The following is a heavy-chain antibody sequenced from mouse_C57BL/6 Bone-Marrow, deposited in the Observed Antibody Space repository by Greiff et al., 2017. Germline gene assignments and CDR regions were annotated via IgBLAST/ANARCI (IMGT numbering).Heavy chain of an antibody. V-gene: IGHV1-5*01. CDR1: GYTFTSYW. CDR2: IYPGNSDT. D-gene: IGHD2-10*02. Sequence: VQLQQSGTVLARPGASVKMSCKTSGYTFTSYWMHWVKQRPGKGLEWIGAIYPGNSDTSYNQKFKGKAKLTAVTSASTAYMELSSLTNEDSAVYYCTSRYGNYEAWFAYWGQGTLVTVSA. CDR3: TSRYGNYEAWFAY. J-gene: IGHJ3*01.